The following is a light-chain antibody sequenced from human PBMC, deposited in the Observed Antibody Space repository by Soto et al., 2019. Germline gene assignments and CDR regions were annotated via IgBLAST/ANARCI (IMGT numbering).Light chain of an antibody. Sequence: LTQPASVSGSPGQSITISCTGGSSDIGGYNYVSWFQQHPGKVPKLMIYEVTNRPSGVSNRFSGSKSGSTASLTISGLQAEDEADYYCSSYTCSNTLVFGTGTNVTVL. J-gene: IGLJ1*01. CDR2: EVT. CDR1: SSDIGGYNY. V-gene: IGLV2-14*01. CDR3: SSYTCSNTLV.